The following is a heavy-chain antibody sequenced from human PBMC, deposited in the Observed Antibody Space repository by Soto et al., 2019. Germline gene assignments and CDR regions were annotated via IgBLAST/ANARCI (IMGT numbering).Heavy chain of an antibody. CDR1: SGSISSSYW. V-gene: IGHV4-4*02. D-gene: IGHD3-10*01. CDR3: ARGSLVPVDIVHVVH. J-gene: IGHJ4*02. Sequence: QVQLQESGPGLVKPSGTLSLTCAVSSGSISSSYWWSWVRQPPGKGLEWIGEISHSGNTNYNPSLKSRVTISVDKSKNQFSLNVNSVTAADTAVYFCARGSLVPVDIVHVVHWGQGTRVTVSS. CDR2: ISHSGNT.